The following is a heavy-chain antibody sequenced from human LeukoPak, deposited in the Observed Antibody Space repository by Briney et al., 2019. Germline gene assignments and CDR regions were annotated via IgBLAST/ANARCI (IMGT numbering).Heavy chain of an antibody. CDR1: GFTFGDYA. Sequence: GGSLRLSCTASGFTFGDYAMSWVRQAPGKGLVWVSRIKTDGSRTNYADSVKGRFTISRDNAKNTLYLQMNSLRAEDTAVYYCAREGYEDAFDIWGQGTMVTVSS. D-gene: IGHD3-3*01. CDR3: AREGYEDAFDI. CDR2: IKTDGSRT. J-gene: IGHJ3*02. V-gene: IGHV3-74*01.